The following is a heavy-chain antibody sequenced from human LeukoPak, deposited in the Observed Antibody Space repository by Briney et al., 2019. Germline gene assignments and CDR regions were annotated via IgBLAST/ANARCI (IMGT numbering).Heavy chain of an antibody. CDR2: IKPDSGGT. V-gene: IGHV1-2*02. D-gene: IGHD3-22*01. CDR3: SRGQGYYYGFDI. CDR1: GYTFTGYY. J-gene: IGHJ3*02. Sequence: ASVKVSCKASGYTFTGYYVYWVRRAPGQGLEWMGWIKPDSGGTNYAQEFQGRVTMTRDTSISTAYMELSRLRSDDTAVYYCSRGQGYYYGFDIWGQGTTVTVSS.